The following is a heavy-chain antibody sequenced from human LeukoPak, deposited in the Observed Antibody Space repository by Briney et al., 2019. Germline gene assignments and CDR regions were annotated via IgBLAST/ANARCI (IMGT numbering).Heavy chain of an antibody. CDR2: ISSSGSTI. Sequence: GGSLRLSCAASGFTFSSYEMNWVRQAPGKGLEWVSYISSSGSTIYYADSVKGRFTISRDNAKNSLYLQMNSLRAEDTAVYYCARDTNDHHHSGYYGMDVWGKGTTVTVSS. V-gene: IGHV3-48*03. D-gene: IGHD3-10*01. CDR3: ARDTNDHHHSGYYGMDV. CDR1: GFTFSSYE. J-gene: IGHJ6*04.